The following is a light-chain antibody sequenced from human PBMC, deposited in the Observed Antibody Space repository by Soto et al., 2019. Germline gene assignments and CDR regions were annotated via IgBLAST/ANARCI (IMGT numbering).Light chain of an antibody. CDR3: QQLNSYPT. CDR2: AAS. J-gene: IGKJ3*01. V-gene: IGKV1-9*01. Sequence: IQLTQSPSYLSASVGDRVTITCRASQGISSYLAWYQQKPGKAPKLLIYAASTLQSGVPSRFSGSGSGTDFTLTISSLQPEDFATYYCQQLNSYPTFGPGTKVDIK. CDR1: QGISSY.